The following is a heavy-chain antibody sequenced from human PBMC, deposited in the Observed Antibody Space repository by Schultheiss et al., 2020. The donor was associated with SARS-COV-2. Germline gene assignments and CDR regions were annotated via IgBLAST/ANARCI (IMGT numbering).Heavy chain of an antibody. D-gene: IGHD4-11*01. CDR3: ARERGAYSNYVDY. V-gene: IGHV4-34*01. CDR1: GESFSGYY. CDR2: INHSGST. J-gene: IGHJ4*02. Sequence: SETLSLTCAVYGESFSGYYWSWIRQPPGNGLEWIGEINHSGSTNYNPSLKSRVTISVDTSKNQFSLKLSSVTAADTAVYYCARERGAYSNYVDYWGQGTLVTVSS.